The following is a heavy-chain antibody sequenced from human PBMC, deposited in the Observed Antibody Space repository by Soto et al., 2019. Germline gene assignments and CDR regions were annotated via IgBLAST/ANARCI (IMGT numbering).Heavy chain of an antibody. CDR2: MNTYNGDT. D-gene: IGHD5-12*01. CDR3: ARGYSGYGFDAFDI. Sequence: QVQLVQSGAEVKKPGASVKVSCKSSGYTFTNYDINWVRQATGQGLEWMGWMNTYNGDTAYAQKFQGRVTRTRNNSISTAYMEVSSLRCEVTAVYYCARGYSGYGFDAFDIWGQGTKVAVSS. J-gene: IGHJ3*02. CDR1: GYTFTNYD. V-gene: IGHV1-8*01.